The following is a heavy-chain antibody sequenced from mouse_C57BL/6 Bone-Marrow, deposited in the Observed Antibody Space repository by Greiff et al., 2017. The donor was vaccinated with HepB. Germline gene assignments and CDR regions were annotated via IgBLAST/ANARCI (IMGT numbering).Heavy chain of an antibody. V-gene: IGHV6-3*01. CDR1: GFTFSNYW. CDR2: IRLKSDNYAT. J-gene: IGHJ4*01. Sequence: EVKLEESGGGLVQPGGSMKLSCVASGFTFSNYWMNWVRQSPEKGLEWVAQIRLKSDNYATHYAESVKGRFTISRDDSKSSVYLQMNNLRAEDTGMYYCTEEHYSNYGGYWGEGSSVTVSS. D-gene: IGHD2-5*01. CDR3: TEEHYSNYGGY.